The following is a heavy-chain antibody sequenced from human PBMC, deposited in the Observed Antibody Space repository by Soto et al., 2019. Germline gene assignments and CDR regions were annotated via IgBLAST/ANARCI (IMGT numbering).Heavy chain of an antibody. Sequence: ASVKVSCKASGYTFTSYGISWVRQAPGQGLEWMGWISAYNGNTNYAQKLQGRVTMTTDTSTSTAYMELRSLRSDDTAVYYCARVYYYDSSGSPFDYWGQGTLVTVSS. V-gene: IGHV1-18*04. CDR2: ISAYNGNT. J-gene: IGHJ4*02. CDR3: ARVYYYDSSGSPFDY. CDR1: GYTFTSYG. D-gene: IGHD3-22*01.